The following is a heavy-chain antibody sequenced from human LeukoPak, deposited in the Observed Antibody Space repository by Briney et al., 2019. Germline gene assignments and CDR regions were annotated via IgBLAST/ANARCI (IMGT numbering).Heavy chain of an antibody. J-gene: IGHJ4*02. V-gene: IGHV4-34*01. CDR1: GGSFSGYY. D-gene: IGHD6-6*01. CDR3: ARASLRTYSSSSPIDY. CDR2: INHSGST. Sequence: PSETLSLTCAVYGGSFSGYYWSWIRQPPGKGLEWIGEINHSGSTNYNPSLKSRVTISVDTSKNQFSLKLSSVTAADTAVYYCARASLRTYSSSSPIDYWGQGTLVTVSS.